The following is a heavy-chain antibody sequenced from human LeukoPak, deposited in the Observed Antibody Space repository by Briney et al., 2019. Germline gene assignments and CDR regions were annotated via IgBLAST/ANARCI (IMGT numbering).Heavy chain of an antibody. J-gene: IGHJ4*02. CDR1: GGSISSSSHY. D-gene: IGHD2-2*01. CDR3: HFKYCSSSTCFYYFNY. CDR2: IYYSGIT. Sequence: SETLSLTCTVSGGSISSSSHYWGWIRQPPGKGLEWIGSIYYSGITYYNPSLRSRVTISVDTSKNQFSLKLSSVTATDTAVYYCHFKYCSSSTCFYYFNYWGQGTLVTVSS. V-gene: IGHV4-39*01.